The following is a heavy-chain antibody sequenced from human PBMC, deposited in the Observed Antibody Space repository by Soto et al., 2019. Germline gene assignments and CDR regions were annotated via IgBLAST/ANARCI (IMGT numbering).Heavy chain of an antibody. D-gene: IGHD4-4*01. CDR1: GYTLTCNA. J-gene: IGHJ5*02. CDR2: ISAYNGNT. Sequence: ASVKVSCKSSGYTLTCNAICCVRQAPGQGLEWMGWISAYNGNTNYAQKLQGRVTMTTDTSTSTAYMELRSLRSDDTAVYYCARAITTYWFDPWGQGTLVTVSS. CDR3: ARAITTYWFDP. V-gene: IGHV1-18*01.